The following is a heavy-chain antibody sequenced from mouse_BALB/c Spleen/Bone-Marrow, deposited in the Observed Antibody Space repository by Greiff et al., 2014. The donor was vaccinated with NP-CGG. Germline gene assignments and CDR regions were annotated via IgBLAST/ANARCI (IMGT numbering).Heavy chain of an antibody. CDR3: ARGIYYYGSSCAY. CDR1: GFTFSSYT. J-gene: IGHJ3*01. Sequence: EVQGVESGGGLVQPGGSLKLSCAASGFTFSSYTMSWVRQTPEKRLEWVAYISNGGGSTHYPDTVKGRFTISRDNAKNTLYLQMSSLKSEDTAMYYCARGIYYYGSSCAYWGQGTGHCLC. V-gene: IGHV5-12-2*01. D-gene: IGHD1-1*01. CDR2: ISNGGGST.